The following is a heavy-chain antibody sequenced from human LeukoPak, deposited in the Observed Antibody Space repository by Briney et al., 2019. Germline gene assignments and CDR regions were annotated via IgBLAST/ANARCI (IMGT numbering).Heavy chain of an antibody. D-gene: IGHD3-9*01. J-gene: IGHJ4*02. V-gene: IGHV3-23*01. CDR2: ISGRDDST. Sequence: PGASLRLSCAASGFTFKNYAMTWVRQAPGKGPQWVSAISGRDDSTYYADSVKGRFTISRDISKNTLFLQMNNLRADDTAVYYCAKWGDYDVLTGYYDSDYWGQGTLVTVSS. CDR3: AKWGDYDVLTGYYDSDY. CDR1: GFTFKNYA.